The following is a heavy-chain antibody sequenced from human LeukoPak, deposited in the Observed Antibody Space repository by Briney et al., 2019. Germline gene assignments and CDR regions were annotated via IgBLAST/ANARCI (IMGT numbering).Heavy chain of an antibody. CDR1: GFTFSNYS. V-gene: IGHV3-20*04. Sequence: GGSLRLSCVVSGFTFSNYSMNWVRQAPGKGLEWVSGIDWNSGRIGYADSVKGRFTISRDNAKNSLYLQMNSLRAEDTAVYYCARAMDVWGKGTTVTVSS. CDR2: IDWNSGRI. J-gene: IGHJ6*03. CDR3: ARAMDV.